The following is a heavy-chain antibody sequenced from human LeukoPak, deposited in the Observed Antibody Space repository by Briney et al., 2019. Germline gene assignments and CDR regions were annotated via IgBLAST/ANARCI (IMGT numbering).Heavy chain of an antibody. J-gene: IGHJ4*02. CDR1: GGSISSGGYY. CDR3: ARGGPGYCSGGSCYLH. D-gene: IGHD2-15*01. Sequence: SQTLSLTCTVSGGSISSGGYYWSWIRQHPGKGLEWIVYIYYSGSTYYNPSLKSRVTISVDTSKNQFSLKLSSVTAADTAVYYCARGGPGYCSGGSCYLHWGQGTLVTVSS. CDR2: IYYSGST. V-gene: IGHV4-31*03.